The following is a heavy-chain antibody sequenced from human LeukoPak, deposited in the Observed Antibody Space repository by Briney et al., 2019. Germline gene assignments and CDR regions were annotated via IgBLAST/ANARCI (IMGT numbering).Heavy chain of an antibody. CDR2: ISAYNGNT. V-gene: IGHV1-18*01. CDR1: GYTFTSYD. Sequence: GASVKVSCKASGYTFTSYDINWVRQATGQGLEWMGWISAYNGNTNYAQKLQGRVTMTTDTSTSTAYMELRSLRSDDTAVYYCARDSRRYYYDSSGYYGYWGQGTLVTVSS. CDR3: ARDSRRYYYDSSGYYGY. D-gene: IGHD3-22*01. J-gene: IGHJ4*02.